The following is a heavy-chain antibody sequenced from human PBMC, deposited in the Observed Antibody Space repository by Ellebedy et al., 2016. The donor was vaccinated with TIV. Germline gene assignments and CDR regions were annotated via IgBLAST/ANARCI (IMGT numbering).Heavy chain of an antibody. V-gene: IGHV4-39*07. J-gene: IGHJ5*01. CDR3: GRLVAASHADS. CDR1: GGSISSSNYY. Sequence: MPSETLSLTCTVSGGSISSSNYYWGWIRQPPGKGLEWIGSIYYSGSTFYNPSLRSRVTISLDTSKNQFSLRLKLTSVTAADTAVYYCGRLVAASHADSWGQGTLVTVSS. D-gene: IGHD5-12*01. CDR2: IYYSGST.